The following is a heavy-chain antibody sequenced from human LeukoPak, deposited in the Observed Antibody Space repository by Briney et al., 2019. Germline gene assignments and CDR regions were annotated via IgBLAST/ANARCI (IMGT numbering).Heavy chain of an antibody. CDR2: IVVGSGNT. J-gene: IGHJ5*02. V-gene: IGHV1-58*01. Sequence: SVKVSCKASGFTFTSSAVQWVRQARGQRLEWIGWIVVGSGNTNYAQKFQERVTITRDMSTSTAYMELSSLRSEDTAVYYCAWELGYCSSTSCYRISITGGWFDPWGQGTLVTVSS. CDR3: AWELGYCSSTSCYRISITGGWFDP. CDR1: GFTFTSSA. D-gene: IGHD2-2*02.